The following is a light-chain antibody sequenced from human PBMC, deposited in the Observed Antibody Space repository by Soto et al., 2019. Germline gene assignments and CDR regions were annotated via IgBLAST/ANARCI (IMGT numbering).Light chain of an antibody. CDR3: QQYDNVPFS. CDR1: QDISKH. Sequence: DIQMTQSPSSLPASVGDRVTITCQASQDISKHLNLYQQKPGKAPKVVIYDASNLETGVPPRFSGSGSWTDFTLTTSSLQPEDIATDYCQQYDNVPFSFGPGTKVDFK. CDR2: DAS. J-gene: IGKJ3*01. V-gene: IGKV1-33*01.